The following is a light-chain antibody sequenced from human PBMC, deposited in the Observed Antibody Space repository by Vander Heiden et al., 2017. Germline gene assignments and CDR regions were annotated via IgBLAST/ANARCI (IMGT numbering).Light chain of an antibody. J-gene: IGLJ1*01. CDR2: QDT. CDR3: LTWDSNTYV. Sequence: SYELTQPPSVSVSPGQTATITCPGDGLGDRYVCWYQQKPAQSPVLVIFQDTKRPSGIPERFSGSNSGNTATLTISGTQALDEADYFCLTWDSNTYVFGTGTKVTVL. V-gene: IGLV3-1*01. CDR1: GLGDRY.